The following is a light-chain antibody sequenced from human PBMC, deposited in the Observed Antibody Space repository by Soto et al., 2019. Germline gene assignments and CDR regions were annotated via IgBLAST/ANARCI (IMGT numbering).Light chain of an antibody. CDR1: NSDIGGFNY. CDR3: SSYTTSRPWV. J-gene: IGLJ3*02. V-gene: IGLV2-14*01. Sequence: QSALTQPASVSGSPGQSITFSCAGTNSDIGGFNYVSWYQQHPGKAPKLIIYEVTYRPSGVSDRFSASKAGNTASLTISGLQAEDEADYYCSSYTTSRPWVFGGGTKLTVL. CDR2: EVT.